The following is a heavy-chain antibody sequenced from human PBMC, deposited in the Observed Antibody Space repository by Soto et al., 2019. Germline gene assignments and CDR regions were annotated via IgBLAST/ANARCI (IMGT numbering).Heavy chain of an antibody. V-gene: IGHV5-51*01. CDR2: IYPGDSDT. CDR3: ARQRLWGTSGYYYFEN. CDR1: GHIFSNYW. J-gene: IGHJ4*02. D-gene: IGHD3-22*01. Sequence: LGESLRISCKGSGHIFSNYWIGWVRQMPGKGLEWMGIIYPGDSDTRYGPSFQGQVTITVDKSINTAYLQWSRLKASDTAIYYCARQRLWGTSGYYYFENWGQGTLVTVSS.